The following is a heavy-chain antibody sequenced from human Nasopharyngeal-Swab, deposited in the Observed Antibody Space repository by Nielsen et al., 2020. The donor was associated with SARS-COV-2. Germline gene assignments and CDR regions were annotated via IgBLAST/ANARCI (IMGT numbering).Heavy chain of an antibody. V-gene: IGHV3-30-3*01. D-gene: IGHD3-16*01. CDR3: ARDGGGLIDY. CDR2: ISYDGSNK. J-gene: IGHJ4*02. Sequence: GGSLRLSCAASGFTFSSYAMHWVRQAPGKGLEWVAVISYDGSNKYYADSVKGRFTISRDNSKNTLYLQMNSLRAEDTAVYYCARDGGGLIDYWGQGTLVTVSS. CDR1: GFTFSSYA.